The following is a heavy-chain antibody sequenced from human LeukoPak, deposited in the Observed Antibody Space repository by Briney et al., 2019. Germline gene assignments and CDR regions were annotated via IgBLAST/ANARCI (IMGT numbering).Heavy chain of an antibody. CDR3: ARRVPNEVITDYFDY. CDR2: IHVSGGII. CDR1: GFTFSNYC. D-gene: IGHD3-16*01. J-gene: IGHJ4*02. Sequence: GGSLRLSCGASGFTFSNYCMTWVRQAPGKGLEWISFIHVSGGIIFYAESVKGRFTISRDNAKNSLFLQMNSLRAEDTAVYYCARRVPNEVITDYFDYWGPGTLVTVSS. V-gene: IGHV3-48*04.